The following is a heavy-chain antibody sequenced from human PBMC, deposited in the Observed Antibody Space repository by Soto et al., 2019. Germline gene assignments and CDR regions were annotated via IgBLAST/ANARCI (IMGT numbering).Heavy chain of an antibody. J-gene: IGHJ1*01. CDR3: ARDTESNRYND. Sequence: GASVKVSCKTSGYTFSTSGISWVRQAPGQGLEWVGWIRPDNGNTESAQRLQGRVTLTTDTSASTAYMELRSLTSDDTAMYYCARDTESNRYNDWGQGTLVTVSS. CDR1: GYTFSTSG. CDR2: IRPDNGNT. V-gene: IGHV1-18*01. D-gene: IGHD1-20*01.